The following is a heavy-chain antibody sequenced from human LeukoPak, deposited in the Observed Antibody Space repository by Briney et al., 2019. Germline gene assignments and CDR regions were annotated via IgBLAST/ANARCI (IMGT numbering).Heavy chain of an antibody. V-gene: IGHV3-21*01. CDR3: ARDTGQQQLEPGMDV. Sequence: TPGGSLRLSCVGSGFTFSSHWMSWVRQAPGKGLEWVSSISSSSSYIYYADSVKGRFTISRDNAKNSLYLQMNSLRAEDTAVYYCARDTGQQQLEPGMDVWGQGTTVTVSS. CDR1: GFTFSSHW. D-gene: IGHD6-13*01. CDR2: ISSSSSYI. J-gene: IGHJ6*02.